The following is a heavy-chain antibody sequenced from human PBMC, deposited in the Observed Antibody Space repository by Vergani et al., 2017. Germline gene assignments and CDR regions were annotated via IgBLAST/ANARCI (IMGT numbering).Heavy chain of an antibody. CDR3: ATTRDCSGGSCYSYYYMDV. D-gene: IGHD2-15*01. J-gene: IGHJ6*03. V-gene: IGHV3-30-3*01. Sequence: QVQLVESGGGVVQPGRSLRLSCAASGFTFSSYAMHWVRQAPGKGLEWVAVISYDGSNKYYADSVKGRFTISRDNSKKTLYLQMNSLRAEDTAVYYCATTRDCSGGSCYSYYYMDVWGKGTTVTVSS. CDR1: GFTFSSYA. CDR2: ISYDGSNK.